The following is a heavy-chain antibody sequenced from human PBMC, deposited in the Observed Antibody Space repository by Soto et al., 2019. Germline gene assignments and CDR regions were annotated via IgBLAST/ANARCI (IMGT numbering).Heavy chain of an antibody. CDR2: IIPIFGIA. Sequence: QVQLVQSGAEVKKPGSSVKVSCKASGGTFSRYSITWVRQAPGHGLEWIGRIIPIFGIASYAQKFQGRVTIPADDSTSXAXMXXSSLRSDDTAVYYCAREDRDRETGLVPAAIDGMDVWGQGTTVTVSS. CDR3: AREDRDRETGLVPAAIDGMDV. D-gene: IGHD2-2*01. J-gene: IGHJ6*02. CDR1: GGTFSRYS. V-gene: IGHV1-69*08.